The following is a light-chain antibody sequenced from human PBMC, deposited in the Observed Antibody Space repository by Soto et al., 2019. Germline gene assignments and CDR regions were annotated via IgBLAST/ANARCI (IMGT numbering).Light chain of an antibody. V-gene: IGKV1-6*01. CDR3: LQNYNYPWT. Sequence: AIQMTQFPSSLSASVRDRVTVTCRASQDIRIDLGWYQQKPGKAPKLLIYAASSLQSGVPSRFSGSGSGTQFTLTSSSLQPEDVATYYCLQNYNYPWTFGQGTKVEIK. CDR1: QDIRID. CDR2: AAS. J-gene: IGKJ1*01.